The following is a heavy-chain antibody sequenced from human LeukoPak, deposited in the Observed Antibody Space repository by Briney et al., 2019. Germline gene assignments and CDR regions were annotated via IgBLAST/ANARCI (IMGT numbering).Heavy chain of an antibody. CDR3: ARDSASGWYHDY. Sequence: PGGSLRLSCAASGFTVSSNYMSWVRQAPGKGLEWVSVIYSGGSTSYADSVTGRFTISRDKSKNTLYLQMNSLRAEDTAVYYCARDSASGWYHDYWGQGTLVTVSS. J-gene: IGHJ4*02. V-gene: IGHV3-53*01. CDR1: GFTVSSNY. CDR2: IYSGGST. D-gene: IGHD6-19*01.